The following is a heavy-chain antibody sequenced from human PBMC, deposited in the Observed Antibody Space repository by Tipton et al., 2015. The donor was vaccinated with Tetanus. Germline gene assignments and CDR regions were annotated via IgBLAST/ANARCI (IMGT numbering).Heavy chain of an antibody. CDR1: GYSISSGYY. J-gene: IGHJ5*02. CDR3: ARGSRLTTVTPQTRNWFDP. CDR2: IYHSGST. V-gene: IGHV4-38-2*01. D-gene: IGHD4-17*01. Sequence: LRLSCAVSGYSISSGYYWGWIRQPPGKGLEWIGSIYHSGSTYYNPSLKSRVTISVDTSKNQFSLKLSSVTAADTAVYYCARGSRLTTVTPQTRNWFDPWGQGTLVTVSS.